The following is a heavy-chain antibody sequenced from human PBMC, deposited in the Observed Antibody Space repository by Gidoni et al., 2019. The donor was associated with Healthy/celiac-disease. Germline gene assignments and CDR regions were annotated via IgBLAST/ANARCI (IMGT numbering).Heavy chain of an antibody. D-gene: IGHD3-9*01. V-gene: IGHV1-8*01. CDR2: MNPNSGNT. CDR3: ARTRLLTTLGRFDP. Sequence: QVQLVQSGAEVKKPGASVKVSCKASGSPFTSYDINWVRQATGQGLEWMGWMNPNSGNTGYAQKFQGRVTMTRNTSISTAYMELSSLRSEDTAVYHCARTRLLTTLGRFDPWGQGTLVTVSS. J-gene: IGHJ5*02. CDR1: GSPFTSYD.